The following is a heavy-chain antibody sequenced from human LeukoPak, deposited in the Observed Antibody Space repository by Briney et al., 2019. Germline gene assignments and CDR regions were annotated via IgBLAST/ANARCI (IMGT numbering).Heavy chain of an antibody. Sequence: GGSLRLSCAASGFTFSSYSMNWVRQAPGKGLKWISSISSSSSYIYYADSVKGRFTISRDNAKNSLYLQMNSLRAEDTAVYYCARVYMAAADKSVWFWVDYWGQGTLVTVSS. D-gene: IGHD6-13*01. J-gene: IGHJ4*02. CDR3: ARVYMAAADKSVWFWVDY. V-gene: IGHV3-21*01. CDR1: GFTFSSYS. CDR2: ISSSSSYI.